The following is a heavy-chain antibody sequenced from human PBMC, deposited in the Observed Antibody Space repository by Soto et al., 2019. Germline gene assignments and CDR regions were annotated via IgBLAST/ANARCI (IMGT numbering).Heavy chain of an antibody. CDR3: ARVTFMVRGVNVPDGIDV. CDR1: GGTFSSYP. D-gene: IGHD3-10*01. V-gene: IGHV1-69*02. J-gene: IGHJ6*02. Sequence: QVQLVQSGAEVKKPGSSVKVSCKASGGTFSSYPISWVRQAPGQGLEWMGRIIPILGIANYAQKFQGRVTITAEKSTSTAYKELSSLRSEDTVVYYCARVTFMVRGVNVPDGIDVWGQGTTVTVSS. CDR2: IIPILGIA.